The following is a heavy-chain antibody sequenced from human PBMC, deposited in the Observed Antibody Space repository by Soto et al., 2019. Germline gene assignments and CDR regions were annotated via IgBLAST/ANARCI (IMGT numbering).Heavy chain of an antibody. V-gene: IGHV1-18*04. D-gene: IGHD6-19*01. CDR2: ISTYNGNT. J-gene: IGHJ4*02. CDR1: GYTFTDYG. Sequence: QVQLVQSGAEVKKPGASVKVSCKASGYTFTDYGISWVRQAPGQGLEWMGWISTYNGNTIYAQKIQDRVTMTTDTSTSTAYVELRSLRSDDTAVYYCAREEGSSDWPAFDYGGQGTLVTVSS. CDR3: AREEGSSDWPAFDY.